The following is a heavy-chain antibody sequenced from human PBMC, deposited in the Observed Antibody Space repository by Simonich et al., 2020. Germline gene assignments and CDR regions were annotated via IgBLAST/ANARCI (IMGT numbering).Heavy chain of an antibody. V-gene: IGHV3-20*01. CDR1: GFSFVDFG. CDR3: ARGRNDFDY. J-gene: IGHJ4*02. CDR2: INWNGGIT. Sequence: EVQLVESGGVVVRPGGSLRLSCAASGFSFVDFGVIWVRQGPGKGLWWVSVINWNGGITGYADSVKGRFTISRDNAKNSLYLQMNSLRAEDTALYHCARGRNDFDYWGQGTLVTVSS. D-gene: IGHD1-1*01.